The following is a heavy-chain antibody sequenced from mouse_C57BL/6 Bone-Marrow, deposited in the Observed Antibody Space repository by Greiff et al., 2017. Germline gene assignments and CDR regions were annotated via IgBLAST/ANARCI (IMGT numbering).Heavy chain of an antibody. CDR1: GYTFTSYW. V-gene: IGHV1-69*01. J-gene: IGHJ2*01. D-gene: IGHD1-1*01. CDR3: ARLHYGFDY. CDR2: IDPSDSYT. Sequence: VQLQQPGAELVMPGASVKLSCKASGYTFTSYWMHWVKQRPGQGLEWIGEIDPSDSYTNYNQKFKGKSTLTVDKSSSTAYMQLSSLTSEDSAVYYCARLHYGFDYWGQGTTLTVSS.